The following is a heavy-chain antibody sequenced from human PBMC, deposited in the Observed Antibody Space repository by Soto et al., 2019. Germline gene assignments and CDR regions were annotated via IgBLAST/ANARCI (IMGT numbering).Heavy chain of an antibody. CDR3: ARVSTFFSHLDV. CDR2: ISAYNGNT. CDR1: GYTFTSYG. D-gene: IGHD3-3*01. J-gene: IGHJ6*02. V-gene: IGHV1-18*01. Sequence: GASVKVSCKASGYTFTSYGISWVRQAPGQGLEWMERISAYNGNTNYAQKLQGRVTMTTDTSTSTAYMELRSLRSDDTAVYYCARVSTFFSHLDVWGQGTTVTVSS.